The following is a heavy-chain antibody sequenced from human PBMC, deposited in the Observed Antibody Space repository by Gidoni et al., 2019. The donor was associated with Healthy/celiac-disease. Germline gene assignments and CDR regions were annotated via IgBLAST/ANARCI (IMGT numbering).Heavy chain of an antibody. CDR2: IWYDGSNK. Sequence: QVQLVESGGGVVQPGRSLRISCAASGFPFSSYGMHWVRQAPGKGLEWVAVIWYDGSNKYYADSVKGRFTISRDNSKNTLYLQMNSLRAEDTAVYYCAREYDNSSGYELDYWGQGTLVTVSS. V-gene: IGHV3-33*01. CDR1: GFPFSSYG. CDR3: AREYDNSSGYELDY. D-gene: IGHD3-22*01. J-gene: IGHJ4*02.